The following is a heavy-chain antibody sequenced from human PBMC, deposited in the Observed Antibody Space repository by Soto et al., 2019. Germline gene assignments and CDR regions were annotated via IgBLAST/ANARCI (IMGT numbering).Heavy chain of an antibody. CDR2: INHSGST. Sequence: PSETLSLTCAVYGGSFSGYYWTWIRQPPGTGLEWIGEINHSGSTYYNPSLKSRVTISVDTSKNQFSLTLSSVTAADTAVYYCARRLAVAGDFDHWGQGTLVTVSS. D-gene: IGHD6-19*01. CDR3: ARRLAVAGDFDH. CDR1: GGSFSGYY. V-gene: IGHV4-34*01. J-gene: IGHJ4*02.